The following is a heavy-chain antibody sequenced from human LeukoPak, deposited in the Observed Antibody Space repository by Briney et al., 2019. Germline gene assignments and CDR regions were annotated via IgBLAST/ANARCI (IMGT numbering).Heavy chain of an antibody. CDR1: VLAFTDYV. CDR3: PGGTRDAFDT. J-gene: IGHJ3*02. Sequence: GPSVNVSCKPSVLAFTDYVVTWVRQAPGQGLEWMGWISISKGNTIHGQKLLDRVTMTRDTSTSTAYIELRSLRHDEPAVYSYPGGTRDAFDTWGQGTMVTVSS. V-gene: IGHV1-18*01. CDR2: ISISKGNT. D-gene: IGHD2-15*01.